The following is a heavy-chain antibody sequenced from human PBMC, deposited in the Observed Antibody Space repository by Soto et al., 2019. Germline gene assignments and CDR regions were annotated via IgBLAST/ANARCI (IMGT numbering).Heavy chain of an antibody. CDR1: GGSISSYY. Sequence: SETLSLTCTVSGGSISSYYWSWIRQPPGKGLEWIGYIYYSGSTNYNPSLKSRVTISVDTSKNQFSLKLSSVTAADTAVYYCARCFSSNWNYVERWFDPWGHGTLVTVSS. CDR3: ARCFSSNWNYVERWFDP. J-gene: IGHJ5*02. V-gene: IGHV4-59*01. CDR2: IYYSGST. D-gene: IGHD1-7*01.